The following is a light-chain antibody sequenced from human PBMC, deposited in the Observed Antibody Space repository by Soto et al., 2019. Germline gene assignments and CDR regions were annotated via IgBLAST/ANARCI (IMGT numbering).Light chain of an antibody. J-gene: IGLJ1*01. CDR1: SSDVGGFNS. CDR2: DVV. V-gene: IGLV2-14*03. CDR3: GSYTGTMTNV. Sequence: QSVLTQPASVSGSPGQSITISCTGTSSDVGGFNSVSWYQLRPGTAPKLILYDVVDRPSGVSYRFSGSKSGNTASLTISGLQAADEADYFCGSYTGTMTNVFGSGTRSPS.